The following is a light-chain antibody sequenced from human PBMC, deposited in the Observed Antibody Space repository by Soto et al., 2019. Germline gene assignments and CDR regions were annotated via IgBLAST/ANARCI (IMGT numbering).Light chain of an antibody. CDR1: SSNIGAGYD. V-gene: IGLV1-40*01. CDR2: GNS. Sequence: QSVLTQPPSVSGAPGQXVTISCTGSSSNIGAGYDVHWYQQLPGTAPKLLIYGNSNRPSGVPDRFSGSKSGTSASLAITGLQAENEADYYCQSYDSSLSGYVFGTGTQLTVL. J-gene: IGLJ1*01. CDR3: QSYDSSLSGYV.